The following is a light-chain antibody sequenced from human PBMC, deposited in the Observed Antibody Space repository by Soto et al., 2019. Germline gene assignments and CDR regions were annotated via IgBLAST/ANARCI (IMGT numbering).Light chain of an antibody. CDR1: QGISSY. Sequence: VIWMTQSPSLLSASTGDRVTISCRISQGISSYLAWYHQKPGKAPELLIYAASTLQSGVPSRFSGSGSGTEFTLTISSLQSEDFATYYCQQYNSYPWTFGQGTKVDIK. J-gene: IGKJ1*01. CDR2: AAS. V-gene: IGKV1D-8*03. CDR3: QQYNSYPWT.